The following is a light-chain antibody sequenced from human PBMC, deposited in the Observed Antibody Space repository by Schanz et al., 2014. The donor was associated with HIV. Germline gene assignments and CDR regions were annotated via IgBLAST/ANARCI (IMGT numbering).Light chain of an antibody. CDR2: EVS. V-gene: IGLV2-14*01. CDR3: SSYTSSNTYV. Sequence: QSALTQPPSASGSPGQSVTISCTGTSSDVGGYNYVSWYQQHPGKAPKLMIYEVSKRPSGVSNRFSGSKSGNTASLTISELQAEDEADYYCSSYTSSNTYVFGTGTKLTVL. CDR1: SSDVGGYNY. J-gene: IGLJ1*01.